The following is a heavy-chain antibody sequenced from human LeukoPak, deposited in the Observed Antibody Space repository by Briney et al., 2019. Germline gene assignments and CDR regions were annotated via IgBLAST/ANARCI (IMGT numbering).Heavy chain of an antibody. J-gene: IGHJ3*02. V-gene: IGHV4-34*01. D-gene: IGHD2-15*01. CDR3: AREPRYCSGGSCYRGAFDI. Sequence: PSETLSLTCTVSGGSISSYYWSWIRQPPGKGLEWIGEINHSGSTNYNLSLKSRVTISVDTSKNQFSLKLSSVTAADTAVYYCAREPRYCSGGSCYRGAFDIWGQGTMVTVSS. CDR2: INHSGST. CDR1: GGSISSYY.